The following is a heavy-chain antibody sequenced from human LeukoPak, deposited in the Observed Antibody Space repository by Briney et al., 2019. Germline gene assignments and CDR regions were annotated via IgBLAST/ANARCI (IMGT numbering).Heavy chain of an antibody. V-gene: IGHV4-30-2*01. CDR2: IYHSGST. D-gene: IGHD6-13*01. J-gene: IGHJ4*02. CDR1: GGSISSGGYY. Sequence: TLSLTCTVSGGSISSGGYYWSWIRQPPGKGLEWIGYIYHSGSTYYNPSLKSRVTISVDRSKNQFSLKLSSVTAADTAVYYCARESPASAGAAAFDYWGQGTLVTVSS. CDR3: ARESPASAGAAAFDY.